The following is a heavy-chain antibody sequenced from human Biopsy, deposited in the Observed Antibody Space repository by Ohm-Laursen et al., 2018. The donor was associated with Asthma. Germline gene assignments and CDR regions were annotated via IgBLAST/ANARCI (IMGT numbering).Heavy chain of an antibody. Sequence: ETLSLTCAASGFTFSSYSMNWVRQAPGKGLEWVPSISSSSSYIYYADSVKGRFTISRDNAKNSLYLQMNSLRAEDTAVYYCARDGTDMNEAMPKDYWGQGTLVTVSS. CDR2: ISSSSSYI. D-gene: IGHD2-2*01. J-gene: IGHJ4*02. CDR1: GFTFSSYS. V-gene: IGHV3-21*01. CDR3: ARDGTDMNEAMPKDY.